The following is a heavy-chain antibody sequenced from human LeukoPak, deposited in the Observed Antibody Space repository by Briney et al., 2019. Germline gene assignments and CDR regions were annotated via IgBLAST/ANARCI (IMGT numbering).Heavy chain of an antibody. V-gene: IGHV3-7*01. D-gene: IGHD3-22*01. Sequence: GGSLRLSCTASGFTFSNYWMSWVRQAPGKGLEWVANIKQDGSEKYSVDSVKGRFTISRDNAKNSVYLQMNSLRAEDTAVFYCAFPLYDSTGRGDLDYWGQGTLVTVSS. CDR1: GFTFSNYW. CDR2: IKQDGSEK. J-gene: IGHJ4*02. CDR3: AFPLYDSTGRGDLDY.